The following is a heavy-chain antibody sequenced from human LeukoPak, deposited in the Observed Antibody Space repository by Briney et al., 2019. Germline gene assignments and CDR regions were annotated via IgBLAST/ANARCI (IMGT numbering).Heavy chain of an antibody. CDR2: IRYDGSNK. CDR3: ARDTNGYSSSWPDAFDI. J-gene: IGHJ3*02. CDR1: GFTFSSYG. D-gene: IGHD6-13*01. V-gene: IGHV3-30*02. Sequence: PGGSLRLSCAASGFTFSSYGMHWVRQAPGKGLEWVAFIRYDGSNKYYADSVKGRFTISRDNSKNTLYLQMNSLRAEDTAVYYCARDTNGYSSSWPDAFDIWGQGTMVTVSS.